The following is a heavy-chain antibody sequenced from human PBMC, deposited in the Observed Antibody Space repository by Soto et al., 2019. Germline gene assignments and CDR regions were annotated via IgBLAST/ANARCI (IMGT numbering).Heavy chain of an antibody. J-gene: IGHJ4*02. CDR2: SNGDGSST. V-gene: IGHV3-74*01. CDR1: GFTFGSYW. CDR3: SRETLWFGESPKS. D-gene: IGHD3-10*01. Sequence: EVHLVESGGGSVQPGGSLRISCAASGFTFGSYWMDWVRQAPGQGLVWVSRSNGDGSSTTYADSVKGRFTISRDNAQNTLYLQMNSLRVDDTAVYYCSRETLWFGESPKSGGQGTLVTVSS.